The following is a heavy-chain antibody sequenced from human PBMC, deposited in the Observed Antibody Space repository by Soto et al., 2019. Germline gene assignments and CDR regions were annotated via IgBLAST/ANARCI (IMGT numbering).Heavy chain of an antibody. V-gene: IGHV3-23*01. CDR1: GFTFSGSA. CDR3: AKEGYSSSWYWDS. J-gene: IGHJ4*02. Sequence: GGSLRLSCAASGFTFSGSAMSWVRQAPGKGLEYVSSITSSGTTAFHADSVKGRFTMSRDNSKNMLYLKMNSLRAEDTAVYYCAKEGYSSSWYWDSWGQGALVTVSS. D-gene: IGHD6-13*01. CDR2: ITSSGTTA.